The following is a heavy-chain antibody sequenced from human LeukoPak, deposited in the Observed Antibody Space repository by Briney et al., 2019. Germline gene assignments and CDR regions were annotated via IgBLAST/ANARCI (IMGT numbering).Heavy chain of an antibody. CDR3: AKAYGGYYVLDAFDI. CDR1: GFTFSSYG. V-gene: IGHV3-30*02. CDR2: IWYDGSNK. Sequence: AGGSLRLSCAASGFTFSSYGMHWVRQAPGKGLEWVAVIWYDGSNKYYADSVKGRFTISRDKSKNTLYLQMNSLRAEDTAVYYCAKAYGGYYVLDAFDIWGQGTMVTVSS. D-gene: IGHD3-3*01. J-gene: IGHJ3*02.